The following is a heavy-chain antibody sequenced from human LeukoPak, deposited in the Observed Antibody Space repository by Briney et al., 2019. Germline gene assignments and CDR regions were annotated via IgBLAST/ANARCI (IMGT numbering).Heavy chain of an antibody. CDR2: LNPNSGGT. J-gene: IGHJ4*02. Sequence: ASVKVSCKTSGYTLTDYYIHWVRQAPGQGLEWMGRLNPNSGGTNYAQKFQGRVTMTRDTSTDTACIQLSSLRSTDTAVYYCARALGVGFGQNAYYFDHWGQGTLVTVSS. V-gene: IGHV1-2*06. CDR1: GYTLTDYY. D-gene: IGHD1-26*01. CDR3: ARALGVGFGQNAYYFDH.